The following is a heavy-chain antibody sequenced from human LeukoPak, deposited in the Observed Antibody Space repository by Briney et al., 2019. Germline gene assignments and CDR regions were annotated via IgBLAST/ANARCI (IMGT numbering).Heavy chain of an antibody. J-gene: IGHJ5*02. V-gene: IGHV3-15*01. CDR2: IKSKTDGGTT. Sequence: GRSLRLPCAASGFTFSNAWMSWVRQAPGKGLEWVGRIKSKTDGGTTDYAAPVKGRFTISRDDSKNTLYLQMNSLKTEDTAVYYCTTEGYSGYGAPRYDPWGQGTLVTVSS. CDR1: GFTFSNAW. D-gene: IGHD5-12*01. CDR3: TTEGYSGYGAPRYDP.